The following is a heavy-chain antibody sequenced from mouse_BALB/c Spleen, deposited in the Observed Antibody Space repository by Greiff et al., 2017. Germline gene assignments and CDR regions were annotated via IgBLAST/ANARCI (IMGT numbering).Heavy chain of an antibody. CDR2: IDPSDSYT. D-gene: IGHD1-1*01. CDR3: ARTLLLRVDY. Sequence: VQLQQPGAELVKPGASVKLSCKASGYTFTSYWMHWVKQRPGQGLEWIGEIDPSDSYTNYNQKFKGKATLTVDKSSSTAYMQLSSLTSEDSAVYYCARTLLLRVDYWGQGTTLTVSS. V-gene: IGHV1-69*02. CDR1: GYTFTSYW. J-gene: IGHJ2*01.